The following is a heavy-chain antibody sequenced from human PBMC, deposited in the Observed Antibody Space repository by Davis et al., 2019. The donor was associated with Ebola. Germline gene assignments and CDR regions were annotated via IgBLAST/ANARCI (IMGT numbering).Heavy chain of an antibody. V-gene: IGHV3-74*01. J-gene: IGHJ4*02. CDR3: ARDGEHYSDLDY. CDR1: GFTSSSYW. CDR2: IKSDGSST. Sequence: HTGGSLRLSCVASGFTSSSYWMHWVRQAPGKGLVWVSLIKSDGSSTRYADSVKGRFTISRDNAKNSLYLQMNSLRAEDTAVYYCARDGEHYSDLDYWGQGTLVTVSS. D-gene: IGHD1-26*01.